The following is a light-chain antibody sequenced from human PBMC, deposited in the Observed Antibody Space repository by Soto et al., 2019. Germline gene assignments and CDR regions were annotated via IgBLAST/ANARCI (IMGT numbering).Light chain of an antibody. V-gene: IGKV3-11*01. J-gene: IGKJ5*01. CDR3: QHRMNWPIT. CDR2: DAS. CDR1: QNIYSN. Sequence: ILMTQSPASLYVYPGETDTLHCRASQNIYSNIAWYQQRPGQAPRLLIYDASNRATGIPARFSGSGSETDFTLTISSLEPEDFAVYYCQHRMNWPITFGQGTRLEIK.